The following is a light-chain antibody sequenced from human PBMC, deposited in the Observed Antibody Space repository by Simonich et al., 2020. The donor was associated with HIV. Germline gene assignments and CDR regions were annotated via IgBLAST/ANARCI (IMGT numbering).Light chain of an antibody. Sequence: NFMLTQPHSVSESPGKTVTISCTRSRGSIASNNVQWYQQRPGSSPTTVLYEDNQRPSGVPDRFSGAIDSSSNSASLTISGLKTEDEADYYCQSYDSSNVVFGGGTKLTVL. CDR3: QSYDSSNVV. V-gene: IGLV6-57*01. CDR2: EDN. CDR1: RGSIASNN. J-gene: IGLJ2*01.